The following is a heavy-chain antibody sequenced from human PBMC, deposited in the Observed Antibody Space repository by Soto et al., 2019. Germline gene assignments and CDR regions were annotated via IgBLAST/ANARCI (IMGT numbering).Heavy chain of an antibody. D-gene: IGHD2-21*02. Sequence: GGSLRLSCAASGFTFSSYGMHWVRQAPGKGLEWVAVISYDGSNKYYADSVKGRFTISRDNSKNTLYLQMDSLRAEDTAVYYCAKGDCGGDCYSFDAFDIWGQGTMVTVSS. CDR3: AKGDCGGDCYSFDAFDI. J-gene: IGHJ3*02. V-gene: IGHV3-30*18. CDR2: ISYDGSNK. CDR1: GFTFSSYG.